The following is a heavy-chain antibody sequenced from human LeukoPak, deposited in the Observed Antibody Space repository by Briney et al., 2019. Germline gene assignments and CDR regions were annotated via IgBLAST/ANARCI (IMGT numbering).Heavy chain of an antibody. Sequence: GGSLRLSCAASGFTFSSFAMSWVRQAPGKGLEWVSGISGSGTSTYYADAVKGRFTVSRDKSKNTLYLKMNSLRAEDTAVYYCAKDVDVVAAAGSPPACFDSRGQGTLVTVSS. J-gene: IGHJ4*02. CDR2: ISGSGTST. V-gene: IGHV3-23*01. CDR3: AKDVDVVAAAGSPPACFDS. D-gene: IGHD6-13*01. CDR1: GFTFSSFA.